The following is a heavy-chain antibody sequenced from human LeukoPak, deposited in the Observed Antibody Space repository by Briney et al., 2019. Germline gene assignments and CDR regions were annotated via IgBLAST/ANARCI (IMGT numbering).Heavy chain of an antibody. Sequence: SVKVSCKASGYTFTSYGISWVRQAHGQGLEWMGRIIPILGIANYAQKFQGRVTITADKSTSTAYMELSSLRSEDTAVYYCARVVAGRLDYWGQGTLVTVSS. V-gene: IGHV1-69*04. CDR3: ARVVAGRLDY. CDR1: GYTFTSYG. J-gene: IGHJ4*02. D-gene: IGHD6-19*01. CDR2: IIPILGIA.